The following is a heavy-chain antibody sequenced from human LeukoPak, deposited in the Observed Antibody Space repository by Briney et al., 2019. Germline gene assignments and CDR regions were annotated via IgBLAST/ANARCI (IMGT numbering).Heavy chain of an antibody. V-gene: IGHV1-18*01. CDR3: ARDLRSSGDY. CDR1: GYTFTSYG. CDR2: ISAYNGNT. Sequence: ASVKVSCKASGYTFTSYGISWVRQAPGQGPEWMGWISAYNGNTKYAQKFQGRVTMTTDTSTSTAYMELRSLRSDDTAVYYCARDLRSSGDYWGQGTLVTVSS. D-gene: IGHD6-6*01. J-gene: IGHJ4*02.